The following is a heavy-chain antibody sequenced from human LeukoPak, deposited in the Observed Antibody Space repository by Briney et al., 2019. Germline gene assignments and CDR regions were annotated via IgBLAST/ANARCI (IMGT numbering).Heavy chain of an antibody. Sequence: GGSLRLSCAASEFAFSTYNMNWVRQAPGKGLEWVSVIYSGGSTDYADSVRGRFTISRDNSKNTVYLQMNSLRAEDTAVYYCAKGAIPVYGVVDFWGQGTLVTVSS. CDR2: IYSGGST. CDR3: AKGAIPVYGVVDF. J-gene: IGHJ4*02. D-gene: IGHD3-3*01. V-gene: IGHV3-53*01. CDR1: EFAFSTYN.